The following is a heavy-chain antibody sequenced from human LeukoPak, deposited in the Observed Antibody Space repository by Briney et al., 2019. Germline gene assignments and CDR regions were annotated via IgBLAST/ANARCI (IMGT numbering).Heavy chain of an antibody. Sequence: PGGSLRLSCAASGFTVSSNYMSLVRQAPGKVLGWVSIIYSGGNTYYADSVKGRFTISSDNANNSPYLQMNSLRAEDTALYYCARVVGIAVAGTVDYWGQGTLVTVSS. V-gene: IGHV3-53*01. J-gene: IGHJ4*03. CDR2: IYSGGNT. CDR1: GFTVSSNY. D-gene: IGHD6-19*01. CDR3: ARVVGIAVAGTVDY.